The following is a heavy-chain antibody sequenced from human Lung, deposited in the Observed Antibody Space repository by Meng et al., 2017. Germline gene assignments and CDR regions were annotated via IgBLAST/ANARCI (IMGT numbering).Heavy chain of an antibody. CDR3: ARGQKGYFDL. CDR2: IYNSGST. Sequence: QSQLQESGPGLVKPSQTLSLTCTVLGVSISSSNYYWSWIRQPPGKGLEWSGHIYNSGSTYYNPSLKSRITISVDTSKNQFSLKLSSVTAADTAVYYCARGQKGYFDLWGRGTLVTVSS. CDR1: GVSISSSNYY. J-gene: IGHJ2*01. V-gene: IGHV4-30-4*01.